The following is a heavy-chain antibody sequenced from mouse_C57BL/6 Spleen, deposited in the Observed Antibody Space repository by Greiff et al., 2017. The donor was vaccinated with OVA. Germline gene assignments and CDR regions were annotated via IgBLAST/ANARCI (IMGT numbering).Heavy chain of an antibody. CDR2: ISDGGSYT. CDR1: GFTFSSYA. D-gene: IGHD1-1*01. CDR3: AGERGYGIRHWYFDV. Sequence: EVKLMESGGGLVKPGGSLKLSCAASGFTFSSYAMSWVRQTPEKRLEWVATISDGGSYTYYPDNVKGRFTITRDTAKNNLYLQLSHLKSEDTAMYYCAGERGYGIRHWYFDVWGTGTTVTVSS. V-gene: IGHV5-4*03. J-gene: IGHJ1*03.